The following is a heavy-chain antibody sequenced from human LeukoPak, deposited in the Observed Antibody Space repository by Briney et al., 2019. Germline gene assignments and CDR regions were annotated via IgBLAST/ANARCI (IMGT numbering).Heavy chain of an antibody. CDR3: ARVPFDYYDSDDDYYHDAFDI. V-gene: IGHV4-30-2*01. Sequence: PSQTLSLTCAVSGGSINNGGYSWSWIRQPPGKGLEWIGYIYHSESTYYNPSLKNRVTISIDRSKNQLSLNLSSVTAADTAVYYCARVPFDYYDSDDDYYHDAFDIWGQGTMVTVSS. D-gene: IGHD3-22*01. CDR2: IYHSEST. CDR1: GGSINNGGYS. J-gene: IGHJ3*02.